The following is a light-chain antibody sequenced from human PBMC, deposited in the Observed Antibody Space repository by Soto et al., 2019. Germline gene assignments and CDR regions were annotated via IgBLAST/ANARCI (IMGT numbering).Light chain of an antibody. Sequence: DIPMTQSPSSLSASVGDRVTITCRASQSISGWLAWYQQKPGKAPKLLIYEASTLESGVPSRFSVSGSGTEFTLTVNSLQPDDFATYYCQQYNIYPYTFGQGTKLEIK. CDR3: QQYNIYPYT. V-gene: IGKV1-5*03. CDR1: QSISGW. CDR2: EAS. J-gene: IGKJ2*01.